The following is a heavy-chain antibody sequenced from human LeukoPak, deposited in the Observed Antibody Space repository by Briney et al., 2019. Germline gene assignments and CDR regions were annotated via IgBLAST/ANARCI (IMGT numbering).Heavy chain of an antibody. D-gene: IGHD2/OR15-2a*01. Sequence: GESLKISCKSSGYTFSDYWIAWVRQTPGKGLEWMGIIYPHDSHVKYSPSFQGHVTMSVDKSVSAAYLQWNTLKASDTATYFCTRREYYDYWTPFPFWGQGTQVTVSS. V-gene: IGHV5-51*01. CDR1: GYTFSDYW. CDR3: TRREYYDYWTPFPF. J-gene: IGHJ4*02. CDR2: IYPHDSHV.